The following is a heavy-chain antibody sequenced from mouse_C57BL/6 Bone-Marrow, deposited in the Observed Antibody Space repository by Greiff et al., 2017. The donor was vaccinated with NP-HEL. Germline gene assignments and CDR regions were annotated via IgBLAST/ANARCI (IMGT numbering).Heavy chain of an antibody. V-gene: IGHV1-42*01. CDR3: ARTLYPYYFDY. J-gene: IGHJ2*01. CDR1: GYSFTGYY. D-gene: IGHD2-1*01. Sequence: VQLQQSGPELVKPGASVKISCKASGYSFTGYYMNWVKQSPEKSLEWIGEINPSTGGTIYNQKFKAKATLTVDKSSSTAYMQLKSLTSEDSAVYYCARTLYPYYFDYWGQGTTLTVSS. CDR2: INPSTGGT.